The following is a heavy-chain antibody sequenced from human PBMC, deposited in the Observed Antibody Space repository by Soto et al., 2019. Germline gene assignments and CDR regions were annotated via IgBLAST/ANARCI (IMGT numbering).Heavy chain of an antibody. V-gene: IGHV2-5*02. CDR1: GFSLSAHGVG. D-gene: IGHD4-17*01. J-gene: IGHJ4*02. Sequence: QITLKESGPTLVKPTQTLTLTCTFSGFSLSAHGVGVGWIRQPPGKALEWLALIYWDDDKRYSPSLKSRLTITKDTSKHPVVLTMTNMVPVDTATYFCAHSDYGDYFDYWGQGTLVTVSS. CDR2: IYWDDDK. CDR3: AHSDYGDYFDY.